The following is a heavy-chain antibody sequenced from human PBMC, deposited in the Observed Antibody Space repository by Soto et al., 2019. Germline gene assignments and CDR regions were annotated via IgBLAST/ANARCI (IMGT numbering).Heavy chain of an antibody. CDR2: IIPIFGTA. CDR3: ARDLVDTAMVAYYSYGMEV. Sequence: ASVKVSCKASGCTFSSYAISWVRQAPGQGREWMGGIIPIFGTANYAQKFQGRVTITADESTSKAYMELSSLRSEDTAVYYCARDLVDTAMVAYYSYGMEVWGQGTTVTVSS. V-gene: IGHV1-69*13. CDR1: GCTFSSYA. J-gene: IGHJ6*02. D-gene: IGHD5-18*01.